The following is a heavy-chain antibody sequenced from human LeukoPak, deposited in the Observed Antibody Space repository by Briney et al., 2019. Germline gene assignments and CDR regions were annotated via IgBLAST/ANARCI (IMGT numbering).Heavy chain of an antibody. CDR2: ISSSGSTI. Sequence: GGSLRLSCAASGFTFSSYEMNWVRQAPGKGLEWVSYISSSGSTIYYADSVKGRFTISRDNAKNSLYLQMNSLRAEDTAVYYCARDHHRRLYDSQARDTFDIWGQGTLVTVSS. CDR1: GFTFSSYE. CDR3: ARDHHRRLYDSQARDTFDI. D-gene: IGHD3-22*01. V-gene: IGHV3-48*03. J-gene: IGHJ3*02.